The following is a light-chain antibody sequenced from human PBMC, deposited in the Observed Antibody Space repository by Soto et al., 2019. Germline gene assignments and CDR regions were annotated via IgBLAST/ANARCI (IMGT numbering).Light chain of an antibody. J-gene: IGKJ2*01. CDR2: LGS. CDR1: RSLLHSNGHNY. Sequence: EIVMTQSPLSRPVTLGESASISCRSSRSLLHSNGHNYLDWYLQKPGQSPQLLIYLGSNRASGVPDRFSCSGSGTDCTRKISRVEAADVGVYYCMQALQPPPYTFGQGNKLEIK. V-gene: IGKV2-28*01. CDR3: MQALQPPPYT.